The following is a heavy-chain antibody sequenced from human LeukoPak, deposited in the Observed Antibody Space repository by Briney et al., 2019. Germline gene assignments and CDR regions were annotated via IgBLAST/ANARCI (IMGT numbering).Heavy chain of an antibody. D-gene: IGHD2/OR15-2a*01. J-gene: IGHJ4*02. CDR3: AKALPFREVIFDY. Sequence: PGGSLRLSCAASEFTFSNSAMSWVRQAPGKGLEWVSAISGSGASTSYADSVKGRFTVSRDNSKNTLYLQMNSLRAEDTALYYCAKALPFREVIFDYWGQGTLVTVSS. CDR1: EFTFSNSA. V-gene: IGHV3-23*01. CDR2: ISGSGAST.